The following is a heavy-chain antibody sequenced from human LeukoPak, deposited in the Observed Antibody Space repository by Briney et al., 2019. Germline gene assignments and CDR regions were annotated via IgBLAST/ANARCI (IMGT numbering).Heavy chain of an antibody. J-gene: IGHJ3*02. CDR3: ASTGTRPYDAFDI. CDR2: IYYSGST. Sequence: KPSETLSLTCTVSGGSISSYYWSWIRQPPGKGLEWIGYIYYSGSTNYNPSLKSRVTISVDTSKNQFSLKLSSVTAADTAVYYCASTGTRPYDAFDIWGQGTMVTVSS. CDR1: GGSISSYY. V-gene: IGHV4-59*01. D-gene: IGHD1-1*01.